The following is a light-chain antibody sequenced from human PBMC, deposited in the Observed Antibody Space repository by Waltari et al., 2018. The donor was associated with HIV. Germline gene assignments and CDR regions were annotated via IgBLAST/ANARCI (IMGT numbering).Light chain of an antibody. V-gene: IGKV1-39*01. CDR1: QSISSY. CDR2: GAS. J-gene: IGKJ5*01. Sequence: DVQMTQSPSSLSASVGDRVTITCRASQSISSYLNWFQHKPGKAPKLLIYGASTLQSGAPSRFSGSGSGTNFTLTISGLQPEDFATYYCQMSYNTLTFGQGTRLEIK. CDR3: QMSYNTLT.